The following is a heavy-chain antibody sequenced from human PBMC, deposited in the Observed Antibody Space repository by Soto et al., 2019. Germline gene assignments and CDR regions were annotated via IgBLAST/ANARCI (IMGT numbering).Heavy chain of an antibody. CDR2: IHHSGST. CDR1: GGSISSSNW. D-gene: IGHD2-2*01. Sequence: SETLSLTCAVSGGSISSSNWWNWVRQPPGKGLEWIGEIHHSGSTNYNPSPKSRVTISVDKSKNQFSLKLNSVTAADTAVYYCARVRQGCSSTSCYFDPWGQGTLVTVSS. J-gene: IGHJ5*02. V-gene: IGHV4-4*02. CDR3: ARVRQGCSSTSCYFDP.